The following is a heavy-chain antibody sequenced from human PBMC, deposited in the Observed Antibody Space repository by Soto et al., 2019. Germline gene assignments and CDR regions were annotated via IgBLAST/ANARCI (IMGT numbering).Heavy chain of an antibody. V-gene: IGHV1-8*01. Sequence: WASVKVSCKTSGYTFINYDINWVRQAPGQGLEWMGWMNPNSGNTVYAQNFQGRVTMTGNSSISTAYMDLGSLRSLDTAVYYCARGRKSFYFDSWGQGTLVTVSS. J-gene: IGHJ4*02. CDR3: ARGRKSFYFDS. CDR1: GYTFINYD. CDR2: MNPNSGNT.